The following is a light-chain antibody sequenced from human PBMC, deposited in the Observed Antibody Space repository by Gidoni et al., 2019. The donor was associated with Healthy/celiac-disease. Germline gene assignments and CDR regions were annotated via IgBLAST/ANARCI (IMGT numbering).Light chain of an antibody. CDR1: QSISSW. CDR2: DAS. CDR3: QQYNSYPVT. Sequence: IHLTQSPSTLAASVGDIVTITCRASQSISSWLAWYQQKPGKAPKLLIYDASSLESGVPSRFSGSGSGTEFTLTISSLQPDDFATYYCQQYNSYPVTFGQGTKVEIK. V-gene: IGKV1-5*01. J-gene: IGKJ1*01.